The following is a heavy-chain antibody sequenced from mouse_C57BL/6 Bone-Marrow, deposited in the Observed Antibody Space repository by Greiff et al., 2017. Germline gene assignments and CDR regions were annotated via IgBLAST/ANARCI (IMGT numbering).Heavy chain of an antibody. CDR3: ARGVPIYGSNYTWFAY. CDR1: GFTFSSYA. J-gene: IGHJ3*01. V-gene: IGHV5-4*01. CDR2: ISDGGSYT. Sequence: EVQGVESGGGLVKPGGSLKLSCAASGFTFSSYAMSWVRQTPEKRLEWVATISDGGSYTYYPDNVKGRFTISRDNAKNNLYLQMSHLKSEDTAMYYCARGVPIYGSNYTWFAYWGQGTLVTVSA. D-gene: IGHD1-1*01.